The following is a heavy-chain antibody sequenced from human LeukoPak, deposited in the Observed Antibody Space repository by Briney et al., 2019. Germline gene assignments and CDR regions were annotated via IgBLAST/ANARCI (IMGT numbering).Heavy chain of an antibody. J-gene: IGHJ4*02. V-gene: IGHV4-59*08. CDR3: ARRLGSSSTGFDY. Sequence: PSETLSLTCTVSGGSISRYYWSWIRQPPGKGLEWIGSIQYSGSTTYNPSHKSPVTISVDTSKNQFSLKLSSVTAADTAVYYCARRLGSSSTGFDYWGQGTLVTVSS. D-gene: IGHD2-2*01. CDR1: GGSISRYY. CDR2: IQYSGST.